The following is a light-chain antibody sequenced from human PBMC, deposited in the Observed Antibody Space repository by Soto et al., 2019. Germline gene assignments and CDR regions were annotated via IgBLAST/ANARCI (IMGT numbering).Light chain of an antibody. CDR1: QRISTY. V-gene: IGKV1-39*01. J-gene: IGKJ1*01. CDR2: AAS. Sequence: DIQMTQSPSTLSAGVGDRVTITCRASQRISTYLNWYQQKPGIAPTLLIYAASSLQSGVPSRFSGGRSGTDFTLTINTLQPEEFETYFCQQCYSSPRTFGQGTKVEIK. CDR3: QQCYSSPRT.